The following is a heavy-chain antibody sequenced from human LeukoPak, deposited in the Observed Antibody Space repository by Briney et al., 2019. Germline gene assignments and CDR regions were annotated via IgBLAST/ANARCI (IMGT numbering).Heavy chain of an antibody. CDR2: ISWSSGSI. CDR1: GFTFDDYA. D-gene: IGHD3-22*01. Sequence: GGSLRLSCAASGFTFDDYAMHWVRQAPGKGLEWVSGISWSSGSIAYADSVKGRFTTSRDNAKNSLYQQMNSLRAEDTALYYCAKDKQGGDYYDSSGPFDYWGQGTLVTVSS. J-gene: IGHJ4*02. V-gene: IGHV3-9*01. CDR3: AKDKQGGDYYDSSGPFDY.